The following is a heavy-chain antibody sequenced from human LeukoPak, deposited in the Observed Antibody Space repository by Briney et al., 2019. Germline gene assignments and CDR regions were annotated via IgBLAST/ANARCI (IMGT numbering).Heavy chain of an antibody. CDR2: IIPIFGTA. J-gene: IGHJ4*02. CDR3: ARGRGNYYDSSGMIRRPFDY. D-gene: IGHD3-22*01. CDR1: GGTFSSYA. V-gene: IGHV1-69*13. Sequence: ASVKVSCKASGGTFSSYAISWVRQAPGQGLEWMGGIIPIFGTANYAQKFQGRVTITADESTSTAYMELSSLRSEDTAVYYCARGRGNYYDSSGMIRRPFDYWGQGTLVTVSS.